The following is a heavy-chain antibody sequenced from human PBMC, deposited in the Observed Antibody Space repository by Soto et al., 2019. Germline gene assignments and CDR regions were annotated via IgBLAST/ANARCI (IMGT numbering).Heavy chain of an antibody. CDR2: ISTHTVDT. CDR3: AQDVGVSAYGTGVRGMDV. J-gene: IGHJ6*02. D-gene: IGHD5-12*01. CDR1: GYTFTTYG. Sequence: QAQMVQSGAELKEPGASVKVSCKASGYTFTTYGVSWVRQAPGQGLEWVGEISTHTVDTLYAQKFKGRVTVTTDTASRTVYKEVRSLRSDDTYVNYCAQDVGVSAYGTGVRGMDVWGQGTTVTVPS. V-gene: IGHV1-18*01.